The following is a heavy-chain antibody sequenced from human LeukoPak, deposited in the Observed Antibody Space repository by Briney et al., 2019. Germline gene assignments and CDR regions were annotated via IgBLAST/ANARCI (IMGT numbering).Heavy chain of an antibody. V-gene: IGHV4-38-2*02. Sequence: SETLSLTCTVSGYSISSGYYWGWIRQPPGKGLEWIGSIYHSGSTYYNPSLKSRVTISVDTSKDQFSLKLSSVTAADTAVYYCARELTVYYYDSSGYFPDYWGQGTLVTVSS. CDR1: GYSISSGYY. CDR2: IYHSGST. CDR3: ARELTVYYYDSSGYFPDY. D-gene: IGHD3-22*01. J-gene: IGHJ4*02.